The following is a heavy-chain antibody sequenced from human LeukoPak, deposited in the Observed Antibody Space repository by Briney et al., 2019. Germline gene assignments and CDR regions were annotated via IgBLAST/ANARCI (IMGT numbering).Heavy chain of an antibody. V-gene: IGHV3-23*01. CDR1: GFTFSSYG. J-gene: IGHJ3*01. CDR2: ISGSGGST. D-gene: IGHD3-22*01. Sequence: GGTLRLSCAASGFTFSSYGMSWVRQAPGKGLEWVSAISGSGGSTYYADSVKGRFTISRDNSKNTLYLQMNSLRAEDTAIYYCARVHDSSGFEDFDFWGQGTMVTVSS. CDR3: ARVHDSSGFEDFDF.